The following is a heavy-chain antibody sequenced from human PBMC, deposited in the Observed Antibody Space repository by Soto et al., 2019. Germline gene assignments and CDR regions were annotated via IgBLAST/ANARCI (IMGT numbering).Heavy chain of an antibody. CDR1: GYTFTTFS. V-gene: IGHV1-18*01. J-gene: IGHJ4*01. Sequence: ASVKVSCKTSGYTFTTFSISWVRQAPGQGFEWMGWISPKFGNTNYAPKFQDRVIMTTDTSTSTAYLELRSLRSDDTALYFCVRDDAAGSNYFDNWGHGTLVTVSS. CDR3: VRDDAAGSNYFDN. D-gene: IGHD6-13*01. CDR2: ISPKFGNT.